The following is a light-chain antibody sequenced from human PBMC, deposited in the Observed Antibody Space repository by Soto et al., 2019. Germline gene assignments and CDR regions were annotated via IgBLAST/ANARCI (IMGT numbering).Light chain of an antibody. CDR2: EVN. CDR3: GSYATSSTPVV. J-gene: IGLJ2*01. Sequence: QSALTQPASVSGSPGQSITISCTGTSSDVGGYNYVSWYQQHPGKAPKLIIYEVNNRPSGVSNRFTGSKSGNTASLTISGLQAEDEADYYCGSYATSSTPVVFGGGTKVTVL. V-gene: IGLV2-14*01. CDR1: SSDVGGYNY.